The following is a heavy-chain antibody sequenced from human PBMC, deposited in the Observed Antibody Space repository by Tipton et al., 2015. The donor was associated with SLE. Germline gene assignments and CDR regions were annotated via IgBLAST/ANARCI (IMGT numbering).Heavy chain of an antibody. J-gene: IGHJ6*04. CDR3: ARATDWNLSPDV. CDR1: GDSITRSSFY. Sequence: TLSLTCTVSGDSITRSSFYWGWIRQLPGKGLEWIGYIYYSGNTYYNPSLGSRLTISVDTSKDQFSLRLTSVTAADTAVYYCARATDWNLSPDVWGKGTTVVISS. V-gene: IGHV4-31*03. D-gene: IGHD1-7*01. CDR2: IYYSGNT.